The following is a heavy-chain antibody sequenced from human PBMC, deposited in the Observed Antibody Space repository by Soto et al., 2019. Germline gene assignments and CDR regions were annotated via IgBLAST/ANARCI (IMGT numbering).Heavy chain of an antibody. Sequence: QVQLQQWGAGLLKPSETLSLTCAVNGGYFSGYYWSWIRQPPGNGLEWIGEINHSGSTNYNPSLKSRVTISVDTSKNQFSLKLSSVTAADTAVYYCARGGSGSPLPYYYYGMDDWGQGTTVTVSS. J-gene: IGHJ6*02. CDR3: ARGGSGSPLPYYYYGMDD. CDR1: GGYFSGYY. D-gene: IGHD1-26*01. V-gene: IGHV4-34*01. CDR2: INHSGST.